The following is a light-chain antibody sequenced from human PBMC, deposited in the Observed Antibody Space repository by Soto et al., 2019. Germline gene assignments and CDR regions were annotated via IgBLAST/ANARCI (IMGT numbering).Light chain of an antibody. Sequence: QSALTQPASVSGSPGQSITISCTGTTSDVGGYNYVSWYQQHPGKAPKLMIYDVTNRPSGVSNRFSGSKSGNTASLTISGLQAEDEDDYYCSSYTSSTTPVVFAGRTQLTVL. J-gene: IGLJ2*01. CDR2: DVT. V-gene: IGLV2-14*03. CDR3: SSYTSSTTPVV. CDR1: TSDVGGYNY.